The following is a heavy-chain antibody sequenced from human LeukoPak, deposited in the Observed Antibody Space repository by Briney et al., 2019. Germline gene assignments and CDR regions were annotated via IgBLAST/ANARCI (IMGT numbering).Heavy chain of an antibody. V-gene: IGHV3-23*01. CDR2: ISGSGGSP. CDR3: AKAVYDSSGSFDF. CDR1: GFSFSTYA. J-gene: IGHJ4*02. Sequence: QAGGSLRLSCAASGFSFSTYAMTWVRRAPGKGLEWVSGISGSGGSPYYADSVKGRFTISRDTSKNTLYLQMNSLRAEDTAVYYCAKAVYDSSGSFDFWGQGTLVTVSS. D-gene: IGHD3-22*01.